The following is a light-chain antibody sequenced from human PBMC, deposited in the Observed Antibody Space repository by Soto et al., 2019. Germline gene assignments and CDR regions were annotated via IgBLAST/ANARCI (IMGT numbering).Light chain of an antibody. CDR1: RSLLKANGYTY. J-gene: IGKJ1*01. CDR2: LGY. Sequence: IVMTQSPLSLTVTTGGAASISCRSSRSLLKANGYTYFHWFLQKPGQSPQLLIYLGYNRAPGVPDRFSGTGSGTDFTLKISRVEAEDVGVYYCMQTLESRTFGQGTKVDIK. V-gene: IGKV2-28*01. CDR3: MQTLESRT.